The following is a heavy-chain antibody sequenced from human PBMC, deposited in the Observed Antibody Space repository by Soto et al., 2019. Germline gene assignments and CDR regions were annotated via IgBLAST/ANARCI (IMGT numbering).Heavy chain of an antibody. CDR1: GGTFSSYA. V-gene: IGHV1-69*13. D-gene: IGHD3-22*01. J-gene: IGHJ4*02. CDR2: IIPIFGTA. CDR3: AREGYYYDSSGPFDY. Sequence: ASVKVSCKASGGTFSSYAISWVRQAPGQGLEWMGGIIPIFGTANYAQKFQGRVTITADESTSTAYMGLSSLRSVDTAVYYCAREGYYYDSSGPFDYWGQGTLVTISS.